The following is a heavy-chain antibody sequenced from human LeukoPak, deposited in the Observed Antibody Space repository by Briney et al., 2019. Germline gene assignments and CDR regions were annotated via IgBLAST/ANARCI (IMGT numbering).Heavy chain of an antibody. CDR2: IHPYGGST. V-gene: IGHV1-46*01. D-gene: IGHD2-2*02. J-gene: IGHJ3*01. Sequence: GASVKVSCKASGYTFTNYYFHWVRQAPGHGLEWLGIIHPYGGSTHYSQRFQDRVTMTRDTSTSTVYMELSSLRSEDTAVYYCARGGSYTYNAFDFWGQGTMVTVSS. CDR3: ARGGSYTYNAFDF. CDR1: GYTFTNYY.